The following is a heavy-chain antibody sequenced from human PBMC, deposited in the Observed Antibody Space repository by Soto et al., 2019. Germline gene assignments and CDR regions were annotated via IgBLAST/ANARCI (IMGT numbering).Heavy chain of an antibody. Sequence: SETLSLTCTVSGGSMRNYFWTWIRQPPGKGLEWIGYIHYSGTTSFFPSYNPSLRSRVTISVDTSKNQFSLKLLSVTTADTAVYFCAAGEASSRNLAPYYLDFWGQGTLVTVSS. V-gene: IGHV4-59*01. CDR3: AAGEASSRNLAPYYLDF. J-gene: IGHJ4*02. CDR2: IHYSGTT. CDR1: GGSMRNYF. D-gene: IGHD6-13*01.